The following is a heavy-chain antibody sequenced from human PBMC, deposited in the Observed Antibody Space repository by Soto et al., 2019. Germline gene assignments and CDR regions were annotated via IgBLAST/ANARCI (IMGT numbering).Heavy chain of an antibody. CDR1: GFTFENYA. CDR3: AKDSWAIFGVPAGEYYAMDV. Sequence: GGSLRLSCVASGFTFENYAMSWVRQSPGKGLEWVSAISGSGGTTYYSDSVKGRFTISRDNSKNTVYLQMNDLRVEDAAEYFCAKDSWAIFGVPAGEYYAMDVWGQGTTVTVSS. V-gene: IGHV3-23*01. J-gene: IGHJ6*02. D-gene: IGHD3-3*01. CDR2: ISGSGGTT.